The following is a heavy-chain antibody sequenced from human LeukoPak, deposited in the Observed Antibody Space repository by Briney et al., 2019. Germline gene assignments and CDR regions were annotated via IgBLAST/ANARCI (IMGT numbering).Heavy chain of an antibody. V-gene: IGHV3-64*03. D-gene: IGHD3-16*01. J-gene: IGHJ3*02. Sequence: PGGSLRLSCSASGFTFSSYAMYWVRQAPGKGLEYVSAISNNGVSTYYADSVMGRFTISRDTSKNTLYLQMSSLRNEDADGYYRVKRGGFGGGAAFDIWGQGTMVTVSS. CDR3: VKRGGFGGGAAFDI. CDR2: ISNNGVST. CDR1: GFTFSSYA.